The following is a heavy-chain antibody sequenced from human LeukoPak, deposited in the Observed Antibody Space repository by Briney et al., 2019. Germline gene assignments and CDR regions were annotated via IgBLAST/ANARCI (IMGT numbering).Heavy chain of an antibody. Sequence: GGSLRLSCAASGFTFDDYAMHWVRQAPGKGLEWVSLISWDGGSTYYADSVKGRFTISRDNSKNSLYLQMNSLRAEDTALYYCAKDIGIAAAGMTDYWGQGTLVTVSP. CDR1: GFTFDDYA. J-gene: IGHJ4*02. V-gene: IGHV3-43D*03. D-gene: IGHD6-13*01. CDR3: AKDIGIAAAGMTDY. CDR2: ISWDGGST.